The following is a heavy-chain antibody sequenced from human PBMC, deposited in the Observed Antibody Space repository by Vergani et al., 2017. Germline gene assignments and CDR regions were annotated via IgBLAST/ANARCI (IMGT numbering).Heavy chain of an antibody. CDR3: AKVCRSEVAGTFGSFDN. D-gene: IGHD6-19*01. CDR1: GFTFIMHA. J-gene: IGHJ3*02. Sequence: EVQLLESGGDLVQPGGSLRLSCAASGFTFIMHAMSWVRQAPGKGLEWVSTLSASDRRTHYADSVKGRFTISRDNSKNTLLLHMNSLRPEDTAVYYCAKVCRSEVAGTFGSFDNWGQGTMVTVSS. CDR2: LSASDRRT. V-gene: IGHV3-23*01.